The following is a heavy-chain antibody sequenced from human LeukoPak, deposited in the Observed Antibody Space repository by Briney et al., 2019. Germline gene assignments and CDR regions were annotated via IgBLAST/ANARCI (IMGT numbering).Heavy chain of an antibody. J-gene: IGHJ5*02. CDR2: IYHSGST. Sequence: SETLSLTCAVTGGSINSNWWSWVRQPPGKGLEWIGEIYHSGSTNYNPSLKSRVTISVDESKNQFSLKLSSVTAADTAVYYCARNYWFDPWGQGTLVTVSS. V-gene: IGHV4-4*02. CDR1: GGSINSNW. CDR3: ARNYWFDP.